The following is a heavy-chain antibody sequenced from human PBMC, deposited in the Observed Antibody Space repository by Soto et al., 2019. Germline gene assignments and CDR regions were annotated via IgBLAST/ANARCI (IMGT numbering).Heavy chain of an antibody. CDR3: ARDSFPPYSSSSKGFDY. V-gene: IGHV4-59*01. CDR1: GGSISSYY. J-gene: IGHJ4*02. Sequence: QVQLQESGPGLVKPSETLSLICTVSGGSISSYYWNWIRQSRGKGLEWIASLDYSGTTNYNPSLKSRITTSVGPSKKQFSLKMRSVTAADTAVYYCARDSFPPYSSSSKGFDYWGQGSLVTVST. D-gene: IGHD6-6*01. CDR2: LDYSGTT.